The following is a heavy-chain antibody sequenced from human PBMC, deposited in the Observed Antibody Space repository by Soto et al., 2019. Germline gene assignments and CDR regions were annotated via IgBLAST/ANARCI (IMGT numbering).Heavy chain of an antibody. D-gene: IGHD3-10*01. CDR3: APCFGACDY. Sequence: QVQLVESGGGVVQPGRSLRLSCAASGFTFSSYGMHWVRQAPGKGLEWVAVISYDGSNKYYADSVKGRFTISRDNSKNTLYLQMNSLRAEDTAVYYGAPCFGACDYWGQGTLVTVSS. J-gene: IGHJ4*02. V-gene: IGHV3-30*03. CDR1: GFTFSSYG. CDR2: ISYDGSNK.